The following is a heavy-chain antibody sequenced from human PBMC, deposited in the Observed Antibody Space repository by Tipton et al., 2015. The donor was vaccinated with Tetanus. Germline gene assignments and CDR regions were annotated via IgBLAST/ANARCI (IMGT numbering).Heavy chain of an antibody. CDR1: GFTVTGNY. J-gene: IGHJ5*02. Sequence: SLRLSCAASGFTVTGNYMSWVRQAPGKGLEWVSVIYSGGGTYFADSVKGRFTISRDNSKNTLYLQMNSLRVEDTAVYYCTRDSHPTTGIIPSWGQGTLVTVSS. V-gene: IGHV3-53*01. CDR3: TRDSHPTTGIIPS. D-gene: IGHD4-23*01. CDR2: IYSGGGT.